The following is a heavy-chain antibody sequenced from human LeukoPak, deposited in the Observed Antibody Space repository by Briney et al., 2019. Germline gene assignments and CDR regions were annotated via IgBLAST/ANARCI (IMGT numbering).Heavy chain of an antibody. CDR1: GGSISSGGYY. J-gene: IGHJ4*02. CDR3: ARENTAIWSYFDY. V-gene: IGHV4-31*03. Sequence: PSQTLSLTCTVSGGSISSGGYYWSWIRQHPGKGLEWIGYIYYSGSTYYNPSLKSRVTISVDTSKNQFSLKLSSVTAADTAVYYCARENTAIWSYFDYWGQGTLVTVSS. D-gene: IGHD5-18*01. CDR2: IYYSGST.